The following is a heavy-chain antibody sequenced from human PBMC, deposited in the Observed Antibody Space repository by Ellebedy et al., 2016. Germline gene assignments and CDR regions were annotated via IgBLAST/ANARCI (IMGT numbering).Heavy chain of an antibody. CDR3: AGSYCSSTSCPEIYGMDV. V-gene: IGHV3-33*08. CDR1: GFTVSTNY. J-gene: IGHJ6*02. CDR2: IWYDGSNK. Sequence: GGSLRLSCAASGFTVSTNYMKWVRPAPGKGLEWVAVIWYDGSNKYYADSVKGRFTISRDNSKNTLYLQMNSLRAEDTAVYYCAGSYCSSTSCPEIYGMDVWGQGTTVTVSS. D-gene: IGHD2-2*01.